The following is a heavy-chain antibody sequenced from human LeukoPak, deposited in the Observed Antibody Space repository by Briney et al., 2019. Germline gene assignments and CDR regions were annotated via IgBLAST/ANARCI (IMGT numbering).Heavy chain of an antibody. D-gene: IGHD5-24*01. CDR2: ISSNGGST. CDR1: GFTFSSYA. CDR3: ARALGDGYNRFDY. V-gene: IGHV3-64*01. J-gene: IGHJ4*02. Sequence: GGSLRLSCAASGFTFSSYAMHWVRQAPGKGLEYVSAISSNGGSTYYANSVKGRFTISRDNSKITLYLQMGSLRAEGMAVYYCARALGDGYNRFDYWGQGTLVTVSS.